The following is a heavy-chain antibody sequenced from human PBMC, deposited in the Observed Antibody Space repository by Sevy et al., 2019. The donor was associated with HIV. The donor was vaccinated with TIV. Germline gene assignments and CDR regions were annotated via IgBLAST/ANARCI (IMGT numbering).Heavy chain of an antibody. V-gene: IGHV4-59*01. CDR3: ARTPPVRSGDDSLNWFDP. Sequence: SETVSLICTVSGGPISSYYWSWIRQPPGKKLEWIGYIHYSGSTKYNPSLNSRVTMSVDTSKNQFSLKLTSVTAADTAVYYCARTPPVRSGDDSLNWFDPWGQGTLVTVSS. D-gene: IGHD5-12*01. CDR1: GGPISSYY. CDR2: IHYSGST. J-gene: IGHJ5*02.